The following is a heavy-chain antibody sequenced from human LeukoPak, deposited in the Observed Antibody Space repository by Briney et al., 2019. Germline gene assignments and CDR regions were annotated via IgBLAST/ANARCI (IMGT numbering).Heavy chain of an antibody. CDR3: ARDRAAKFDY. Sequence: GGSLRLSCAASGFTFSSYWMHWVRQAPGKGLGWVSRINSDGSSTSYADSVKGRFTISRDNAKNTLYLQMNSLRAEDTAVYYCARDRAAKFDYWGQGTLVTVSS. V-gene: IGHV3-74*01. D-gene: IGHD3-10*01. J-gene: IGHJ4*02. CDR2: INSDGSST. CDR1: GFTFSSYW.